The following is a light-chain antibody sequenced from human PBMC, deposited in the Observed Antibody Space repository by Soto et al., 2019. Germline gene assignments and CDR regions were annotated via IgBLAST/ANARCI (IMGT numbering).Light chain of an antibody. V-gene: IGKV1-33*01. J-gene: IGKJ2*01. CDR1: QDIDIY. CDR3: QQYDSLPYT. CDR2: DAS. Sequence: DIQMTQSPSSLSASVGDRVTITCQASQDIDIYLNWYQQRLEKAPKLLIYDASDLEMGVPSRFRGSGSGTNFTFTISSLQPEDVATYYCQQYDSLPYTFGQGTNLEIK.